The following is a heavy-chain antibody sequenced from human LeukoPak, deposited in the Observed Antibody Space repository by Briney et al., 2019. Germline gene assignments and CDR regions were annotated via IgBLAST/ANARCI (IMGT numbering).Heavy chain of an antibody. CDR2: ISAFNGNT. J-gene: IGHJ4*02. Sequence: ASVKVSCKTSGYIFNNFGITWVRQAPGQGLEWMGWISAFNGNTVYTQKVQGRLTLTTDTSTSTAFMELRNLKSDDTGIYYCTRDRVGGDLTGESLYWGQETLVTVS. D-gene: IGHD1-14*01. CDR1: GYIFNNFG. V-gene: IGHV1-18*01. CDR3: TRDRVGGDLTGESLY.